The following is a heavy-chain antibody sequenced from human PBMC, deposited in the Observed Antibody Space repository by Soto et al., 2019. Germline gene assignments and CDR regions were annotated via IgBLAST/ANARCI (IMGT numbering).Heavy chain of an antibody. Sequence: SVKVSCKASGGTFSSYAISWVRQAPGQGLEWMGGIIPIFGTANYAQKFQGRVTITADESTSTAYMELSSLRSEDTAVYYCATEYYYDSSGYYYFDYWGQGTLVTVSS. D-gene: IGHD3-22*01. CDR3: ATEYYYDSSGYYYFDY. CDR1: GGTFSSYA. V-gene: IGHV1-69*13. CDR2: IIPIFGTA. J-gene: IGHJ4*02.